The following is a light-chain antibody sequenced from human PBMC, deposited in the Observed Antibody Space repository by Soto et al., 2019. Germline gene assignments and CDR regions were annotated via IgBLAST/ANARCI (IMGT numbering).Light chain of an antibody. CDR1: QSFNSN. CDR3: QQYSKWPT. CDR2: GAS. J-gene: IGKJ1*01. Sequence: EIVLTQSPGTLSLSPGEIATLSCRASQSFNSNYLAWYQQKPGQAPRLLISGASTRATVPARFSGSGTGTDFTLTISSLQSEDFAVYYCQQYSKWPTFGRGTKVDIK. V-gene: IGKV3-15*01.